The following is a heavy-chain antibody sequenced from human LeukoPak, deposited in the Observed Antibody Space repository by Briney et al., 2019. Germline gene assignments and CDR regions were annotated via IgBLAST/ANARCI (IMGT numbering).Heavy chain of an antibody. D-gene: IGHD1-26*01. CDR3: ARLMVGQAGVGATHFDY. J-gene: IGHJ4*02. Sequence: GGSLRLSCVVSGYTFCIYGTRWVRQAPGKGLEWVTLIRHDGTERYYANFVKGRFTISRDNSSNTLYLPVTSLGPEDTAVYYCARLMVGQAGVGATHFDYWGQGTLVSVSS. CDR2: IRHDGTER. V-gene: IGHV3-30*02. CDR1: GYTFCIYG.